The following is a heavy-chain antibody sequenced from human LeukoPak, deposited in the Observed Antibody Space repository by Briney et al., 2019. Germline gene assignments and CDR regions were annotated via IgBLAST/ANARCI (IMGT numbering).Heavy chain of an antibody. CDR2: LYYSGST. D-gene: IGHD5-18*01. CDR1: GGSISSYY. V-gene: IGHV4-59*01. CDR3: ARETRNQLWLHYYYYMDV. J-gene: IGHJ6*03. Sequence: PSETLSLTCTVSGGSISSYYWSWIRQPPGKGLEWIGYLYYSGSTNYNPSLKSRVTISVDTSKNQFSLKLSSVTAADTAVYYCARETRNQLWLHYYYYMDVWGKGTTVTVSS.